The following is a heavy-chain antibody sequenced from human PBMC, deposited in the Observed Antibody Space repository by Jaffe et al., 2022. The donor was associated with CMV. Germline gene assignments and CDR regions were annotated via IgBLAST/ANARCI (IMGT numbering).Heavy chain of an antibody. J-gene: IGHJ6*03. CDR1: GGSISSYY. V-gene: IGHV4-59*08. Sequence: QVQLQESGPGLVKPSETLSLTCTVSGGSISSYYWSWIRQPPGKGLEWIGYIYYSGSTNYNPSLKSRVTISVDTSKNQFSLKLSSVTAADTAVYYCARGGAAKKYYYYYMDVWGKGTTVTVSS. CDR3: ARGGAAKKYYYYYMDV. CDR2: IYYSGST. D-gene: IGHD1-26*01.